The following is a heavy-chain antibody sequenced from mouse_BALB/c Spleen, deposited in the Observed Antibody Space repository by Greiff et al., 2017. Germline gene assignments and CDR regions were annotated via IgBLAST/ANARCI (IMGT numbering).Heavy chain of an antibody. CDR1: GFNIKDYY. Sequence: EVKLVESGAELVRPGALVKLSCKASGFNIKDYYMHWVKQRPEQGLEWIGWIDPENGNTIYDPKFQGKASITADTSSNTAYLQLSSLTSEDTAVYYCARGYRHDGGAWFAYWGQGTLVTVSA. J-gene: IGHJ3*01. CDR2: IDPENGNT. V-gene: IGHV14-1*02. D-gene: IGHD2-14*01. CDR3: ARGYRHDGGAWFAY.